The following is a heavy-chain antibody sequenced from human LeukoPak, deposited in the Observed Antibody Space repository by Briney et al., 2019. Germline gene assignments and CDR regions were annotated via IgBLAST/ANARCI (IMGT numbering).Heavy chain of an antibody. CDR2: INPNSGGT. V-gene: IGHV1-2*02. CDR1: GYTLTGYY. CDR3: ARDGSGWYEDFDY. Sequence: ASVKVSCKASGYTLTGYYMHWVRQAPGQGLEWMGWINPNSGGTNYAQKFQGRVTMTRDTSISTAYMELSRLRSDDTAVYYCARDGSGWYEDFDYWGQGTLVTVSS. J-gene: IGHJ4*02. D-gene: IGHD6-19*01.